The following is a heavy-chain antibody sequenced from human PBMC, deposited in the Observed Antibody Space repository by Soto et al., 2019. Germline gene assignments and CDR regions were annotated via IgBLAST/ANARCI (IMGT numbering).Heavy chain of an antibody. CDR3: ARLYYGSGRQSWLDP. CDR1: GGSISSYY. Sequence: SETLSLTCTVSGGSISSYYWSWIRQPPGKGLEWIGYIYYSGSTNYNPSLKSRVTISVDTSKNQFSLKLSSVTAADTAVYYCARLYYGSGRQSWLDPWGQGTLVTVSS. D-gene: IGHD3-10*01. J-gene: IGHJ5*02. CDR2: IYYSGST. V-gene: IGHV4-59*01.